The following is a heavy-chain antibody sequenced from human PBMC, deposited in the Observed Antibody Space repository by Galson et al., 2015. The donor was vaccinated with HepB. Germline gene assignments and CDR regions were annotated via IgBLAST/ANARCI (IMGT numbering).Heavy chain of an antibody. CDR2: ISGPGGNT. CDR1: GFTFSSYA. CDR3: AKDRGTSNWYDIIDY. D-gene: IGHD6-13*01. Sequence: SLRLSCAASGFTFSSYAMSWVRQAPGKGLEWVSSISGPGGNTDYADSVKGRFTISRDTSKSTVFLQMNSLRAEDTAVYYCAKDRGTSNWYDIIDYWGQGTLVTVSS. V-gene: IGHV3-23*01. J-gene: IGHJ4*02.